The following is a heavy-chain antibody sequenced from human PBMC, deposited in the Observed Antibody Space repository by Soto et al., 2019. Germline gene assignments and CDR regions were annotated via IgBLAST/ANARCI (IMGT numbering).Heavy chain of an antibody. CDR3: ARGLDYSDSSGSYYFDY. CDR1: GGTFSSYT. J-gene: IGHJ4*02. V-gene: IGHV1-69*02. Sequence: QVQLVQSGAEVKKPGSSVKVSCKASGGTFSSYTISWVRQAPGQGLEWMGRIIPILGIANYAQKFQGRVTITADKSTSTAYMELSSLRSEDTAVYYCARGLDYSDSSGSYYFDYWGQGTLVTVSS. D-gene: IGHD3-22*01. CDR2: IIPILGIA.